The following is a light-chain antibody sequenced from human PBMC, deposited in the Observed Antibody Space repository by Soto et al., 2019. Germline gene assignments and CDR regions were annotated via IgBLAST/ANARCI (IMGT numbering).Light chain of an antibody. CDR3: QQYYSPPPGLI. CDR2: WAS. Sequence: DIVMKQSPDSLAVSLGERATINCKSSQSVLFTSNNKNYLAWYQQKPGQSPKLLIYWASTREPGVPDRFSGSGSGQYFILPISTLLAEDVAVYYFQQYYSPPPGLIFGGGTKVEIK. J-gene: IGKJ4*01. V-gene: IGKV4-1*01. CDR1: QSVLFTSNNKNY.